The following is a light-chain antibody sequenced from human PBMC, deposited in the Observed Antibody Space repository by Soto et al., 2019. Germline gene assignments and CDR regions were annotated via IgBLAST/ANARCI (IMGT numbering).Light chain of an antibody. Sequence: SYELTQPPSVSASPGQTARITCSGSSLINQYTYWYQQRPGQAPILVLYKDTERPSGIPDRISGSSSGTTVTMTITGVQAEDEADYYCQSADSSGSWIFGGGTKLTVL. CDR2: KDT. CDR3: QSADSSGSWI. J-gene: IGLJ2*01. V-gene: IGLV3-25*02. CDR1: SLINQY.